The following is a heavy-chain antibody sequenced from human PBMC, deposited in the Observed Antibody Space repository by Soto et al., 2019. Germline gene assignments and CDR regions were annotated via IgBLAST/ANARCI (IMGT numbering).Heavy chain of an antibody. J-gene: IGHJ4*02. CDR1: GFTFSGYS. V-gene: IGHV3-48*02. Sequence: EVQLVESGGGLVQWGGSLRLSCAASGFTFSGYSVNWVRQAPGKGLEWVSYISSGSKTIYYAESVKGRFTVSRDNARNSQYLQMNSLRDEDTAVYYCAREDILGARCFDYWGQGTLVTVSS. CDR3: AREDILGARCFDY. D-gene: IGHD1-26*01. CDR2: ISSGSKTI.